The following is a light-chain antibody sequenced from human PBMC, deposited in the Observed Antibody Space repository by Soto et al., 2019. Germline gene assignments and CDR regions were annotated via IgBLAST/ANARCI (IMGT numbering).Light chain of an antibody. J-gene: IGKJ1*01. CDR1: QSVCNRC. V-gene: IGKV3-20*01. CDR2: GAS. Sequence: ETVLTQSPGTLSLSPGERVTLSCRASQSVCNRCLDWYQQKPGQSPRLLIYGASTRATGIPDRFSGSGSGTDFTLNISRLEPEDFAVYYCQHYGTTPWTFGQGTKVGIQ. CDR3: QHYGTTPWT.